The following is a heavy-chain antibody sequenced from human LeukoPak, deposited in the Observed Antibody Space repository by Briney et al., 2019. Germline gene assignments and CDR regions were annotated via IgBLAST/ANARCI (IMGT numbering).Heavy chain of an antibody. V-gene: IGHV4-31*03. D-gene: IGHD5-18*01. CDR1: GGSISSGGYY. CDR2: IYYSGST. CDR3: ARSKIYSYGYSPNPSYYYYGMDV. Sequence: SQTLSLTCTVSGGSISSGGYYWSWIRQHPGKGLEWIGYIYYSGSTYYNPSLKSRVTISVDTSKNQFSLKLSSVTAADTAVYYCARSKIYSYGYSPNPSYYYYGMDVWGQGTTVTVSS. J-gene: IGHJ6*02.